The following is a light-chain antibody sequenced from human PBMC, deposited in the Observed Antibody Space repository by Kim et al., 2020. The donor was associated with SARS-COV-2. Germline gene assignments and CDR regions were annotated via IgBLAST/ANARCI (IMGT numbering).Light chain of an antibody. Sequence: PGERATLPCRASQSVTGRVSWYQQRPGQAPRLLIYDTSNRATGIPARFSGSGSGTHFTLTISSLEPEDFAVYYCQQRRSWPLSFGGGTKVEI. V-gene: IGKV3-11*01. CDR1: QSVTGR. J-gene: IGKJ4*01. CDR2: DTS. CDR3: QQRRSWPLS.